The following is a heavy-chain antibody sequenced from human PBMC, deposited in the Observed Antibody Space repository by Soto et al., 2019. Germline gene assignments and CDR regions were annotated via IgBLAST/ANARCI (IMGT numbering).Heavy chain of an antibody. CDR3: AILFKRIWSCGSNWFDP. V-gene: IGHV1-46*01. CDR2: INPSGGST. J-gene: IGHJ5*02. Sequence: ASVKVSCKASGYTFTSYYMHWVRQAPGQGLEWMGIINPSGGSTSYAQKFQGRVTMTRDTFTSTVYMELSSLRSEDTAVYYCAILFKRIWSCGSNWFDPWGQGTLVTVSS. CDR1: GYTFTSYY. D-gene: IGHD3-3*01.